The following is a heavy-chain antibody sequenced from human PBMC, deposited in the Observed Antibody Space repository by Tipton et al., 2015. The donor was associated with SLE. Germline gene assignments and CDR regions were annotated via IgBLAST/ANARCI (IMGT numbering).Heavy chain of an antibody. CDR1: GGSISSYY. J-gene: IGHJ4*02. CDR3: ARDLGTEFDY. V-gene: IGHV4-59*12. CDR2: IYYSGST. D-gene: IGHD6-13*01. Sequence: TLSLTCTVSGGSISSYYWSWIRQPPGKGLEWIGYIYYSGSTNYNPSLKSRVTMSVDTSKNQFSLKLSSVTAADTAVYYCARDLGTEFDYWGQGTLVTVSS.